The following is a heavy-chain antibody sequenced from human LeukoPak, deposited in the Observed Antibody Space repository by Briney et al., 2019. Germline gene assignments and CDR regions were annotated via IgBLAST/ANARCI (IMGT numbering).Heavy chain of an antibody. Sequence: PSETLSLTCAVYGGSFSGYYWSWIRQPPGKGPEWIGEINHSGSTNYNPSLKSRVTISVDTSKNQFSLKLSSVTAADTAVYYCARGRTIFGVVTPTGYFDYWGQGTLVTVSS. CDR3: ARGRTIFGVVTPTGYFDY. V-gene: IGHV4-34*01. CDR1: GGSFSGYY. D-gene: IGHD3-3*01. CDR2: INHSGST. J-gene: IGHJ4*02.